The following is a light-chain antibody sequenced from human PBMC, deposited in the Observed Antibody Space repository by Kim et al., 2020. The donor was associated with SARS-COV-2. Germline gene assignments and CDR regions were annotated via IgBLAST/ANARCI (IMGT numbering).Light chain of an antibody. CDR3: QQFDNLPYT. J-gene: IGKJ2*01. V-gene: IGKV1-33*01. CDR2: DAS. CDR1: QDISNY. Sequence: DIQMTQSPSSLSASVGDRVTITCQASQDISNYLNWYQQKPGKAPKLLIYDASNLETGVPSRFSGRGSGTDFTFTISSLQPEDIATYYCQQFDNLPYTFGQGTKLEI.